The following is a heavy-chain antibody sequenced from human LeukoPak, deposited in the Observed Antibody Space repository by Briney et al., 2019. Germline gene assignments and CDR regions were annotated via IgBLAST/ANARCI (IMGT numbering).Heavy chain of an antibody. V-gene: IGHV3-30*07. D-gene: IGHD3-16*01. Sequence: GGSLRLSCAASGFTFSSYAMHWVRQAPGKGLEWVAVISYDGSNKYYADSVKGRFTISRDNAKNSLYLQMNSLRAEDTAVYYCARLDYPYWGQGTLVTVSS. J-gene: IGHJ4*02. CDR1: GFTFSSYA. CDR2: ISYDGSNK. CDR3: ARLDYPY.